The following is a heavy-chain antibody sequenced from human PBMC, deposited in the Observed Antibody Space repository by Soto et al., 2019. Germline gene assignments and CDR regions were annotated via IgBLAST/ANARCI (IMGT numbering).Heavy chain of an antibody. V-gene: IGHV4-59*01. CDR1: GGSIIRYY. CDR3: ARLRLNWFDP. Sequence: PSETLSLTCTVSGGSIIRYYWSWIRQPPGKGLEWIGYIYYSGSTNYNPSLKSRVTISVDTSKNQFSLKLSSVTAADTAVYYCARLRLNWFDPWGQGTLVTVSS. J-gene: IGHJ5*02. CDR2: IYYSGST.